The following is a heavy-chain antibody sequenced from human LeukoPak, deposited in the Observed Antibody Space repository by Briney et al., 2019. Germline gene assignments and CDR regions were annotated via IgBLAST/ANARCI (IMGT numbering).Heavy chain of an antibody. Sequence: GGSLRLSCAASGFTFSSYAMCWVRRAPGKVLVWFLGISGSGGSTYYADSVKGRFTISRDNSKNTLYLQINSLRAEATAVYYCAKATTYYGSGSYYILDYWGQGTLVTVSS. CDR3: AKATTYYGSGSYYILDY. V-gene: IGHV3-23*01. CDR2: ISGSGGST. J-gene: IGHJ4*02. D-gene: IGHD3-10*01. CDR1: GFTFSSYA.